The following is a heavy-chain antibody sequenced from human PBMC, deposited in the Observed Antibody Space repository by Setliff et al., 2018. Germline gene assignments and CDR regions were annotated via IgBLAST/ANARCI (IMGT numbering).Heavy chain of an antibody. CDR3: ARDPGFHSGTWCLGD. Sequence: SETLSLTCSVYGESFSNNYWSWLRQPPGKGLEWIGESSHSGSTSYSPSLKSRLTMSVDTSKNQFSLQLTSVTAADTAVYYCARDPGFHSGTWCLGDWGQGTQVTVSS. CDR1: GESFSNNY. J-gene: IGHJ4*02. D-gene: IGHD2-8*01. CDR2: SSHSGST. V-gene: IGHV4-34*01.